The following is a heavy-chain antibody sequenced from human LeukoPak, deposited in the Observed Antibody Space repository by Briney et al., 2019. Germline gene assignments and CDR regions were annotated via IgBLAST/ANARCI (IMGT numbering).Heavy chain of an antibody. V-gene: IGHV3-7*01. J-gene: IGHJ4*02. D-gene: IGHD1-26*01. CDR3: ARVRSGARGDF. CDR2: IKYDGSET. Sequence: GSLRLSCAASGFSFSDYWMAWARQVPGKGLAWVANIKYDGSETYYVDSVEGRFTISRDNAQNSLFLQMSSLRDEDTAVYYCARVRSGARGDFWGQGALVTVSS. CDR1: GFSFSDYW.